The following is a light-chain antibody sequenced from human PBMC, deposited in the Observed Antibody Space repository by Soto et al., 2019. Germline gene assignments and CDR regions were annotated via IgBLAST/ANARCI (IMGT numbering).Light chain of an antibody. CDR2: EAS. J-gene: IGKJ1*01. CDR3: QTYNTAPWT. V-gene: IGKV1-27*01. Sequence: DVQMTQSPSSLSASVGDRVTITCRASQGVDYYLAWYQQKPGRIPKLLIHEASTLQSGVPPRFSGTGSGTDFTLTITSLQPEDVGTYYCQTYNTAPWTFGQGTKVEIK. CDR1: QGVDYY.